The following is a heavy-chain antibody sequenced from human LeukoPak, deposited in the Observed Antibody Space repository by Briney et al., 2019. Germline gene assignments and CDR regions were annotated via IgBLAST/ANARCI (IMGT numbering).Heavy chain of an antibody. CDR1: GYTFTGYY. J-gene: IGHJ4*02. CDR3: ARGRTQGSAILDY. Sequence: ASVTVSCKASGYTFTGYYMHWVRQAPGQGLEWMGWINPNSGGTNYAQKFQGWVTMTRDTSISTAYMELSRLRSDDTAVYYCARGRTQGSAILDYWGQGTLVTVSP. V-gene: IGHV1-2*04. D-gene: IGHD2-15*01. CDR2: INPNSGGT.